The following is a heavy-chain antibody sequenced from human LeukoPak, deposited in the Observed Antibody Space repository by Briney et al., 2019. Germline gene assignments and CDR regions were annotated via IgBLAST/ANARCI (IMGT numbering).Heavy chain of an antibody. Sequence: PSETLSLTCTVSGGSISSSSYYWGWIRQPPGKGLEWIGSIYYSGSTYYNPSLKSRVTISVDTSKNQFSLKLSSVTAADTAVYYCARHNSPYYYDSSGTNQFGYWGQGTLVTVSS. J-gene: IGHJ4*02. CDR3: ARHNSPYYYDSSGTNQFGY. D-gene: IGHD3-22*01. V-gene: IGHV4-39*01. CDR2: IYYSGST. CDR1: GGSISSSSYY.